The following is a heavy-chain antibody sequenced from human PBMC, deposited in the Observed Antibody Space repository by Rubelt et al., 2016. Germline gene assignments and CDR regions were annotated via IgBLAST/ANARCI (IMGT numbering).Heavy chain of an antibody. Sequence: EVQLLESGGGLVQPGGSLRLSCAASGLTFSIYGMTWVRQAPGKGLEWISTISGSGSSTHYADSVNGRFSIPRDNSNNTLYLQMNSLRSDDTAVYYRAKDPSSNSGWDYWGQGTLVTVPA. CDR3: AKDPSSNSGWDY. D-gene: IGHD6-19*01. CDR1: GLTFSIYG. V-gene: IGHV3-23*01. J-gene: IGHJ4*02. CDR2: ISGSGSST.